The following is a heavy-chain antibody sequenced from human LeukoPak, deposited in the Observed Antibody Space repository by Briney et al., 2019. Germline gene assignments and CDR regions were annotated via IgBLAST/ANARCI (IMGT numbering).Heavy chain of an antibody. V-gene: IGHV3-23*01. D-gene: IGHD3-10*01. Sequence: PGGSLRLSCAASGFTFSSYAMTWVRQAPGKGLEWVASINGGGTNTYYADSVKGRFTISRDNSKNTLYLQMNSLRGEDTAVYYCAKDPSGSFPNWFDPWGQGTLVTVSS. J-gene: IGHJ5*02. CDR1: GFTFSSYA. CDR3: AKDPSGSFPNWFDP. CDR2: INGGGTNT.